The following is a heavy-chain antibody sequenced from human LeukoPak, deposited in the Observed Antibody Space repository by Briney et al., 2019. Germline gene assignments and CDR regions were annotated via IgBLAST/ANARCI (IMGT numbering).Heavy chain of an antibody. CDR3: ARPNEMIVVVSPFDY. D-gene: IGHD3-22*01. V-gene: IGHV1-2*02. J-gene: IGHJ4*02. CDR2: INPNSGCT. CDR1: GHTFTDYY. Sequence: GASVNVSCMASGHTFTDYYMHWVRQAPGQGLEWMGWINPNSGCTNYAQKFQGRVTMTRDTTISTAYIELSRLRSDDTAVYYCARPNEMIVVVSPFDYWGQGTLVTVSS.